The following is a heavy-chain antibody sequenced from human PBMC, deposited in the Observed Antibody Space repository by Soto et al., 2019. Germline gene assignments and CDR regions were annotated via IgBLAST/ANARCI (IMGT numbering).Heavy chain of an antibody. Sequence: TGGFLRLSCAASGVTFSSYGMHWVRQAPGKGLEWVAVIWYDGSNKYYADSVKGRFTISRDNSKNTLYLQMNSLRAEDTAVYYCAKDQGWNYAGDLVTDYWGQGTLVTVSS. D-gene: IGHD1-7*01. V-gene: IGHV3-33*06. CDR1: GVTFSSYG. CDR3: AKDQGWNYAGDLVTDY. J-gene: IGHJ4*02. CDR2: IWYDGSNK.